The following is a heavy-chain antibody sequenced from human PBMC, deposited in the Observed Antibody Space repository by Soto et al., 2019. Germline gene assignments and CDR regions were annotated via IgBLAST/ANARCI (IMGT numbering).Heavy chain of an antibody. CDR1: GGSISSYY. V-gene: IGHV4-59*01. CDR2: IYYSGST. Sequence: SETLSLTCTVSGGSISSYYWSWIRQPPGKGLEWIGYIYYSGSTNYNPSLKSRVTISVDTSKNQFSLKLSSVTAADTAVYYCARDDYFDYWGQGTLVTVSS. CDR3: ARDDYFDY. J-gene: IGHJ4*02.